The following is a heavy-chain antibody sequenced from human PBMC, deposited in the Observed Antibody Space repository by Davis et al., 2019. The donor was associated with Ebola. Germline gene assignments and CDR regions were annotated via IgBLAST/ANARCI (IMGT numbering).Heavy chain of an antibody. J-gene: IGHJ3*02. CDR1: GYTFTGYY. D-gene: IGHD5-18*01. V-gene: IGHV1-2*02. Sequence: ASVKVSCKASGYTFTGYYMHWVRQAPGQGLEWMGWINPNSGGTNYAQKFQGRVTMTRDTSISTAYMELSRLRSDDTAVYYCARDLGQLWFPLDAFDIWGQGTMVTVSS. CDR3: ARDLGQLWFPLDAFDI. CDR2: INPNSGGT.